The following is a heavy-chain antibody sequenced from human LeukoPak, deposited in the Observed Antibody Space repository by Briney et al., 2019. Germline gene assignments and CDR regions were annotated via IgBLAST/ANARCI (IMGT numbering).Heavy chain of an antibody. CDR1: GYSFTSYW. CDR3: ARLAYCGGDCYIYYFDY. V-gene: IGHV5-51*01. CDR2: IYPGDSDT. J-gene: IGHJ4*02. Sequence: GESLKISCKGSGYSFTSYWIGWVRQMPGKGLEWMGIIYPGDSDTRYSPSFQGQVTISADKSISTAYLQWSSLKASDTAMYYCARLAYCGGDCYIYYFDYWGQGTLVTVSS. D-gene: IGHD2-21*02.